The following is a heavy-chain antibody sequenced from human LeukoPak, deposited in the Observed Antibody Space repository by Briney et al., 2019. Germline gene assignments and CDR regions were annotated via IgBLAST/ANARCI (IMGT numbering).Heavy chain of an antibody. CDR1: GFTFSNAL. D-gene: IGHD4/OR15-4a*01. Sequence: GGSLRLSCAAYGFTFSNALMSWGRQAPGKGLEWVGRIIAKAHGGTIDYAAPVKGRFTISRDDSKNTLYLQMNSLRIEDTAVYYCTAGLGLTDNDYWGQGSLVTVSS. CDR3: TAGLGLTDNDY. CDR2: IIAKAHGGTI. J-gene: IGHJ4*02. V-gene: IGHV3-15*01.